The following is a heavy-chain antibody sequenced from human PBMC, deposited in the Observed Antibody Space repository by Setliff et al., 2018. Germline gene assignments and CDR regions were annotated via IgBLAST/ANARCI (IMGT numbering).Heavy chain of an antibody. CDR2: IYYSGSS. CDR3: ARGGTFRYFDF. Sequence: SETLSLTCTVSGVSVTGSYWSWIRQPPGRGLECIGYIYYSGSSNYNPSLKSRVTMSVDTSKNQLSLELTSVTAADTAVYYCARGGTFRYFDFWGQGAPVTVSS. D-gene: IGHD5-12*01. J-gene: IGHJ4*02. V-gene: IGHV4-59*02. CDR1: GVSVTGSY.